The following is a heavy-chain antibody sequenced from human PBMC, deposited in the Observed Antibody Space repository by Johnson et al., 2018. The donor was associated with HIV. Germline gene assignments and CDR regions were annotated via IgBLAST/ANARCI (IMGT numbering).Heavy chain of an antibody. CDR2: ISYDGSNK. CDR1: GFTFSSYA. V-gene: IGHV3-30-3*01. J-gene: IGHJ3*02. CDR3: ARRGYGSSGGAFDI. D-gene: IGHD6-6*01. Sequence: QEQLVESGGGVVQPGRSLRLSCAASGFTFSSYAMHWVRQAPGKGLEWVAVISYDGSNKYYADSVKGRFTISRDNSKNTLYLQMNSLRAEDTAVYYCARRGYGSSGGAFDIWGQGTMVTVSS.